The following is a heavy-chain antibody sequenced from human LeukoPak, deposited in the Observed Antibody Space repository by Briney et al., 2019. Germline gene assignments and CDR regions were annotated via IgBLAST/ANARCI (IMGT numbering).Heavy chain of an antibody. V-gene: IGHV1-69*05. J-gene: IGHJ5*02. CDR3: ARDLTTEQPNWLDP. CDR2: LIPVFGAA. CDR1: GGTFRTYA. D-gene: IGHD4-17*01. Sequence: SVKVSCKASGGTFRTYAISWVRQAPGQGLEWMGRLIPVFGAATYARKFQGRVTITTDKSADTAYMEMSSLRSEDTAVYYCARDLTTEQPNWLDPWGQGTLVTVSA.